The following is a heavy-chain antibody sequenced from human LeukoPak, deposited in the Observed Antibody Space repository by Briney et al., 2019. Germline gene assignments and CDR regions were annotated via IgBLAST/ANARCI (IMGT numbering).Heavy chain of an antibody. CDR3: VREWDTAGMDV. J-gene: IGHJ6*02. Sequence: GGSLRLSCAASGFTFSSFLMSWVRQAPGKGLQWVANIKQDGGETFYVDSVKGRFTISRDNDKSSLLLQMDSLRAEDTALYYCVREWDTAGMDVWGQGTTVIVSS. CDR2: IKQDGGET. CDR1: GFTFSSFL. V-gene: IGHV3-7*01. D-gene: IGHD5-18*01.